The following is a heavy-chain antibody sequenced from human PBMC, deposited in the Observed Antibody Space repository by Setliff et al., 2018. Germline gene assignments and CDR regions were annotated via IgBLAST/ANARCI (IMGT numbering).Heavy chain of an antibody. Sequence: SETLSLTCTVSGGSTSSGDYYWSWIRQPPGKGLEWIGYIYSSGSTYYNPSLKSRVSISVDTSKNQFSLKLSSVTAADTAVYYCARESRYYYDSSGYYPYFDYWGQGTLVTVSS. CDR1: GGSTSSGDYY. CDR3: ARESRYYYDSSGYYPYFDY. D-gene: IGHD3-22*01. J-gene: IGHJ4*02. V-gene: IGHV4-30-4*08. CDR2: IYSSGST.